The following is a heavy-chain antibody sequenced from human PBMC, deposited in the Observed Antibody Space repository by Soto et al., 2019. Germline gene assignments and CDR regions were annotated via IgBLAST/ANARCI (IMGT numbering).Heavy chain of an antibody. J-gene: IGHJ5*01. CDR1: GYTFPYYC. V-gene: IGHV1-3*01. CDR2: ITAGGGHT. CDR3: AREYFPQTGSVYDS. D-gene: IGHD1-26*01. Sequence: ASVKVSCKASGYTFPYYCLHWVRLAPGQSIEWMGWITAGGGHTDYSQNFQGRVTITRDTSASTAYMELSSLRSEDTALYYCAREYFPQTGSVYDSWSQGSLVAGSS.